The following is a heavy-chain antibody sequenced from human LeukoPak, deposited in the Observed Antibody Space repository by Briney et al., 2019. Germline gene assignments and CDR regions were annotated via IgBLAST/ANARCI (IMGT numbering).Heavy chain of an antibody. CDR1: GFTFSSYG. D-gene: IGHD1-26*01. Sequence: GGSLRLSCAASGFTFSSYGMHWVRQAPGKGLEWVAVISYDGSNKYYADSVKGRFTISRDTSKNTLYLQMNSLRAEDTALYYCAKGHSRSYTNYFDYWGQGTLLTVSS. CDR3: AKGHSRSYTNYFDY. J-gene: IGHJ4*02. CDR2: ISYDGSNK. V-gene: IGHV3-30*18.